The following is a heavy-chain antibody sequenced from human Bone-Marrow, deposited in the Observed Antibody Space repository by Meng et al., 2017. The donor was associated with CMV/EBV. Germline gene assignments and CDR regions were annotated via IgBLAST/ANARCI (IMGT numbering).Heavy chain of an antibody. Sequence: GGSLRLFCAASGFTFSTYSMNWVRQAPGKGLEWVSYISSSSSTIYYADSVRGRFTISRDNAKNSLYLQMNSLRAEDTAVYHCAREVTKMTTVRSEEGASGYWGQGTLVTVSS. J-gene: IGHJ4*02. V-gene: IGHV3-48*04. CDR3: AREVTKMTTVRSEEGASGY. CDR1: GFTFSTYS. CDR2: ISSSSSTI. D-gene: IGHD4-11*01.